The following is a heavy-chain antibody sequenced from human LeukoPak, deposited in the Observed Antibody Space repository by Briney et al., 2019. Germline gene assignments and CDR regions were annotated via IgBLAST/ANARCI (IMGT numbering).Heavy chain of an antibody. J-gene: IGHJ4*02. Sequence: PSVNVSCTTSGYSFTNYYIHWVRQAPGQGLEWMGWISPTSGGTNYAQKFQGRVSLTRDTSTGTAFLDLRRLASNDTATYYCARTQRPPSYFFDFWGQGTLVTVSS. CDR1: GYSFTNYY. CDR3: ARTQRPPSYFFDF. CDR2: ISPTSGGT. D-gene: IGHD2-2*01. V-gene: IGHV1-2*02.